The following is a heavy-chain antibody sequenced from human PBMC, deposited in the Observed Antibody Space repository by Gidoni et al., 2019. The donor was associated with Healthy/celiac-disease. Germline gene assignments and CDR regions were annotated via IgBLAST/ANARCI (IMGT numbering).Heavy chain of an antibody. V-gene: IGHV3-48*03. Sequence: EVQLVESGGGLVQPGGSLRLSCAAFGFTFSSYEMNWVRQAPGKGLEWVSYISSSGSTIYYADSVKGRFTIYRDNAKNSLYLQMNSLRAEDTAVYYCASSKAVYRAMVTLYYYGMDVWGQGTTVTVSS. J-gene: IGHJ6*02. CDR1: GFTFSSYE. CDR3: ASSKAVYRAMVTLYYYGMDV. D-gene: IGHD5-18*01. CDR2: ISSSGSTI.